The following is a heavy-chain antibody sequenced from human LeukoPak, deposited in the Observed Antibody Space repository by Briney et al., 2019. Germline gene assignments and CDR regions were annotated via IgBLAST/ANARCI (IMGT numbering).Heavy chain of an antibody. CDR3: ALFYPIAGSPAAGAY. J-gene: IGHJ4*02. CDR2: IYPGDSDT. D-gene: IGHD2-2*01. V-gene: IGHV5-51*01. CDR1: GYSFTSYW. Sequence: GESLKISWKGSGYSFTSYWIGWVRQMPGKGLEWMGIIYPGDSDTRYSPSFQGQVTISADKSISTAYLQWSSLKASDTAMYYCALFYPIAGSPAAGAYWGQGTLVTVSS.